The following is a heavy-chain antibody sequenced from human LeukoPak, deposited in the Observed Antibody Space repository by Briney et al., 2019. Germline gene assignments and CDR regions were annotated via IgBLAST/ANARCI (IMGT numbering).Heavy chain of an antibody. CDR3: ARSSHYDFWSGYPSLGY. CDR2: INPNSGGT. V-gene: IGHV1-2*02. D-gene: IGHD3-3*01. Sequence: ASVKVSCKASGYTFTGCYMHWVRQAPGQGLEWMGWINPNSGGTNYAQKFQGRVTMTRDTSISTAYMELSRLRSDDTAVYYCARSSHYDFWSGYPSLGYWGQGTLVTVSS. CDR1: GYTFTGCY. J-gene: IGHJ4*02.